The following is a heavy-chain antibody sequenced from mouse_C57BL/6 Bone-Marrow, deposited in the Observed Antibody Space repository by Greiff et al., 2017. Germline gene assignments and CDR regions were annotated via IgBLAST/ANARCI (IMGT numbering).Heavy chain of an antibody. CDR1: GYTFTDYY. CDR2: INPYNGGT. Sequence: VQLKQSGPVLVKPGASVKLSCKASGYTFTDYYMNWVKQSHGKSLEWIGVINPYNGGTSYNQKFKGKATLTVDKSSSTAYMELNMLTSEDSAVYYCSKSRLRLFDYWGQGTTLTVSS. D-gene: IGHD2-4*01. J-gene: IGHJ2*01. V-gene: IGHV1-19*01. CDR3: SKSRLRLFDY.